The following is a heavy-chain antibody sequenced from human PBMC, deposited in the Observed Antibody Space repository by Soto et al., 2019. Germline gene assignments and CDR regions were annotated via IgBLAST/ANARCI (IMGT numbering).Heavy chain of an antibody. CDR1: GFTFSSYG. CDR2: IWYDGSNK. Sequence: GGSLRLSCAASGFTFSSYGMHWVRQAPGKGLEWVAVIWYDGSNKYYADSVKGRFTISRDNSKNTLYLQMNSLRAEDTAVYYCARVGGNPIGYSSSWPPPQLYWFDPWGQGTLVTVSS. V-gene: IGHV3-33*01. D-gene: IGHD6-13*01. CDR3: ARVGGNPIGYSSSWPPPQLYWFDP. J-gene: IGHJ5*02.